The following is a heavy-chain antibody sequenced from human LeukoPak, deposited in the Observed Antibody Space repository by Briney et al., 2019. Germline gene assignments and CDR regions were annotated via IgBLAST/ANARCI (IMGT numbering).Heavy chain of an antibody. CDR1: GDSTNTYF. CDR2: IYYSGST. CDR3: ARVSYGSGSYDTNPHFDY. D-gene: IGHD3-10*01. Sequence: SETLSLTCTISGDSTNTYFWSWIRQPPRKGLEWIGYIYYSGSTNYNPSLKSRVTISVDTSKNQFSLKLSSVTAADTAVYYCARVSYGSGSYDTNPHFDYWGQGTLVTVSS. J-gene: IGHJ4*02. V-gene: IGHV4-59*01.